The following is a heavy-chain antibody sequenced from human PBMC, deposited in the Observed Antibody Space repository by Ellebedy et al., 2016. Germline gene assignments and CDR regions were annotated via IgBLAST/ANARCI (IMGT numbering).Heavy chain of an antibody. D-gene: IGHD3-22*01. Sequence: GESLKISCAASGFTFSNYAMSWVRQAPGKGLQWVAGIRGSGGSTYYAESVKGRFTISRDTSKNTVNLQMNSLRVEDTAIYYCAKDLFYDSFGPFDYWGQGTLVTVSS. V-gene: IGHV3-23*01. CDR1: GFTFSNYA. CDR2: IRGSGGST. CDR3: AKDLFYDSFGPFDY. J-gene: IGHJ4*02.